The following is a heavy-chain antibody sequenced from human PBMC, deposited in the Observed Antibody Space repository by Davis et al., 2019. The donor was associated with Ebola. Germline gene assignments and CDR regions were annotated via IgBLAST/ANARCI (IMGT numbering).Heavy chain of an antibody. V-gene: IGHV4-31*03. J-gene: IGHJ4*02. CDR2: IYYSGST. CDR3: ARTRTGVMVQGVIINLGAYFDY. D-gene: IGHD3-10*01. CDR1: GGSISSGGYY. Sequence: MPSETLSLTCTVSGGSISSGGYYWSWIRQHPGKGLEWIGYIYYSGSTYYNPSLKSRVTISVDTSKNQFSLKLSSVTAADTAVYYCARTRTGVMVQGVIINLGAYFDYWGQGTLVTVSS.